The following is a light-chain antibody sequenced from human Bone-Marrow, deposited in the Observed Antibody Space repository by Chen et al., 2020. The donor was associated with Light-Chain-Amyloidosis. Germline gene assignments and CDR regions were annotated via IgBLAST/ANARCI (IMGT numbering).Light chain of an antibody. CDR2: AAS. V-gene: IGKV1-39*01. CDR3: EQNHRTPTT. CDR1: QSISSY. J-gene: IGKJ4*01. Sequence: DIQMTQSPSSLSASVGERVTITCRASQSISSYLNWYQQKPGKAPKLLIYAASSLQSGVPSRFSGSRSAPDFTLTINRIEPEDVATENCEQNHRTPTTCGGGTKVEIK.